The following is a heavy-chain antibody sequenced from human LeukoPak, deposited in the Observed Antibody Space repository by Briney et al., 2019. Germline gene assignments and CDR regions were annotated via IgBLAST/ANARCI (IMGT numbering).Heavy chain of an antibody. CDR2: INNSIAYL. Sequence: PGGPLRLSCAASGFTLCRYSMKWVWQAPGKGVEGVASINNSIAYLFYADSLHGHFTLSRDDPYISLYVLMNSLRAEDTAVYYCARAGPSSTSFCFWFDPWGQATLFTVSS. D-gene: IGHD2-2*01. J-gene: IGHJ5*02. CDR1: GFTLCRYS. CDR3: ARAGPSSTSFCFWFDP. V-gene: IGHV3-21*01.